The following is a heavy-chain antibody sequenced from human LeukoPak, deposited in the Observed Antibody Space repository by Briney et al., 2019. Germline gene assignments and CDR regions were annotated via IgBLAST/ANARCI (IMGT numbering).Heavy chain of an antibody. Sequence: GGSLRLSCAASGFTFRNYAMTWVRQAPGKGLEWVSVISDSGAGTYYADSVKGRFTISRDNAKNSLYLQMNSLRAEDTAVYYCATDIVVVPAARPFDYWGQGTLVTVSS. D-gene: IGHD2-2*01. J-gene: IGHJ4*02. V-gene: IGHV3-23*01. CDR1: GFTFRNYA. CDR2: ISDSGAGT. CDR3: ATDIVVVPAARPFDY.